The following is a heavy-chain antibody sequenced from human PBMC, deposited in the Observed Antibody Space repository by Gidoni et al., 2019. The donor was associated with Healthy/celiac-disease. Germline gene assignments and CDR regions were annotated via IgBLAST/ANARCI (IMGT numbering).Heavy chain of an antibody. CDR1: GFTFSDYY. J-gene: IGHJ5*02. V-gene: IGHV3-11*05. D-gene: IGHD2-15*01. Sequence: QVQLVESGGGLVKPGGSLRLSCAASGFTFSDYYMSWIRQDPGKGMEWVSYISSSSSYTNSADSVKGRFTISRDNAKNALYLQMNSLRAEDTAVYYCARVGGYCSGGSCYECWFDPWGQGTLVTVSS. CDR2: ISSSSSYT. CDR3: ARVGGYCSGGSCYECWFDP.